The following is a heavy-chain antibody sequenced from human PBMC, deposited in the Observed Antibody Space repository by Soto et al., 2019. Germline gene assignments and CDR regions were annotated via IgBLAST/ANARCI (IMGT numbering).Heavy chain of an antibody. CDR3: ARDVYRYSSSSPEDV. Sequence: GGSLRLSCAASGFTFSDYYMSWIRQAPGKGLDWVAYISSSSRTTKYGDSAKGRFTISRDNAKNSLFLQMNSLRGEDTAVYYCARDVYRYSSSSPEDVWGQGTTVTVSS. CDR2: ISSSSRTT. J-gene: IGHJ6*02. D-gene: IGHD6-6*01. CDR1: GFTFSDYY. V-gene: IGHV3-11*06.